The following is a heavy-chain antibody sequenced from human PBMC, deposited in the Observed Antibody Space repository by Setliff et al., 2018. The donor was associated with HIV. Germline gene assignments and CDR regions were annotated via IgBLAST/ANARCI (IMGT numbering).Heavy chain of an antibody. CDR3: AAYFYDYGDTFDY. CDR2: IIPISGAA. V-gene: IGHV1-69*06. CDR1: GGTFSSYA. D-gene: IGHD4-17*01. J-gene: IGHJ4*02. Sequence: SVKVSCKASGGTFSSYAITWVQQAPGQGLEWMGRIIPISGAANYALKFQGKVTITADKSTSTAYTEVRSLRSEDTAVYYCAAYFYDYGDTFDYWGQGTLVTVSS.